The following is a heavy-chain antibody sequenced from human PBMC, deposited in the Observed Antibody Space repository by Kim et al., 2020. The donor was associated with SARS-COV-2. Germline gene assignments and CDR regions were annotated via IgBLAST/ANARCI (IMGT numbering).Heavy chain of an antibody. CDR1: GFTFSSYG. CDR3: ARDGTQITIFGVVIPGSYYYYGMDV. J-gene: IGHJ6*02. V-gene: IGHV3-33*01. Sequence: GGSLRLSCAASGFTFSSYGMHWVRQAPGKGLEWVAVIWYDGSNKYYADSVKGRFTISRDNSKNTLYLQMNSLRAEDTAVYYCARDGTQITIFGVVIPGSYYYYGMDVWGQGTTVTVSS. CDR2: IWYDGSNK. D-gene: IGHD3-3*01.